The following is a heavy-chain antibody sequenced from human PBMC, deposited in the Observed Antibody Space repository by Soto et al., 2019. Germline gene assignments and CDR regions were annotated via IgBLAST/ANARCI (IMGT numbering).Heavy chain of an antibody. Sequence: SETLSLTCTVSGGSINSTSHYWAWIRQPPGKGLEWIASVYYGASTYYSPSLKSRVTISVDTSKNQFSLKLSSVTAADTAVYYCARVAQQQLDPYYYYGMDVWGQGTTVTVSS. V-gene: IGHV4-39*07. CDR2: VYYGAST. D-gene: IGHD6-13*01. J-gene: IGHJ6*02. CDR1: GGSINSTSHY. CDR3: ARVAQQQLDPYYYYGMDV.